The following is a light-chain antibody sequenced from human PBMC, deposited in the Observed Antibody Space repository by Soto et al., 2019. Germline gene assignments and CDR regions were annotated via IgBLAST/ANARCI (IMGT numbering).Light chain of an antibody. J-gene: IGKJ4*01. CDR1: QDISRW. Sequence: DIQMTQSPSSVSASVGDRVTITCRASQDISRWLAWYQQKPGKAPKLLIHGASILRSGVPSRFSGSGSGTDFTLTISSLQPEDFATYYCQQANSPPLTFGGGTKVEIK. V-gene: IGKV1-12*01. CDR3: QQANSPPLT. CDR2: GAS.